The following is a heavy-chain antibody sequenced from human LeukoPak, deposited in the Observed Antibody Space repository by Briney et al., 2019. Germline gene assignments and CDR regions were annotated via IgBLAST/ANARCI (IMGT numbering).Heavy chain of an antibody. CDR2: IIPILGIA. D-gene: IGHD5-18*01. Sequence: VASVKVSCKASGGTFSSYAISWVRQAPGQGLEWMGRIIPILGIANYAQKFQGRVTITADKSTSTAYMELSSLRSEDTAVYYCASIVDTAVFDYWGQGTLVTVSS. CDR1: GGTFSSYA. V-gene: IGHV1-69*04. J-gene: IGHJ4*02. CDR3: ASIVDTAVFDY.